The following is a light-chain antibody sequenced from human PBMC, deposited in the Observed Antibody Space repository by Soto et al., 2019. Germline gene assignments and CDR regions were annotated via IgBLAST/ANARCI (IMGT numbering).Light chain of an antibody. CDR1: QDISNH. V-gene: IGKV1-16*02. J-gene: IGKJ4*01. Sequence: DIQMTQSPSSLSASVGDRVTITCRASQDISNHLAWFQQKPGKAPKSLIYDASSLQSGVPSNFSGSASGTDFTLTISSRQPEDCATYYCQQYHSYPVTFGGGTKLEI. CDR2: DAS. CDR3: QQYHSYPVT.